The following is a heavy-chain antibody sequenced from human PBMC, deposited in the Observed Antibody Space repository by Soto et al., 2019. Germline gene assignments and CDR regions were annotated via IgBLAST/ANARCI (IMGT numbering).Heavy chain of an antibody. CDR2: ISGSGGST. J-gene: IGHJ4*02. V-gene: IGHV3-23*01. Sequence: EVQLLESGGGLVQPGGSLRLSCAASGITFSSYAMSWVRQAPGKGLEWVSAISGSGGSTYYADSVKGRVTISRDNSKNTLYLQMNSLRAEDTAVYYCAKHYGDYVGFDYWGQGTLVTVSS. CDR1: GITFSSYA. CDR3: AKHYGDYVGFDY. D-gene: IGHD4-17*01.